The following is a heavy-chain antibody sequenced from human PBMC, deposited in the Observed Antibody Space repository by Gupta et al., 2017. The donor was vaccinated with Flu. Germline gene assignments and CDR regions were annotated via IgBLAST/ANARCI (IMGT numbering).Heavy chain of an antibody. CDR3: ARDYCSSTSCYNHYFDY. CDR1: GFTFSSYA. D-gene: IGHD2-2*02. J-gene: IGHJ4*02. CDR2: ISSNGGST. Sequence: EVQLVESGGGLVQPGGSLRLSCAASGFTFSSYAMHWVRQAPGKGLEYVSAISSNGGSTYYANSVKGRFTISRDNSKNTLYLQMGSLRAEDMAVYYCARDYCSSTSCYNHYFDYWGQGTLVTVSS. V-gene: IGHV3-64*01.